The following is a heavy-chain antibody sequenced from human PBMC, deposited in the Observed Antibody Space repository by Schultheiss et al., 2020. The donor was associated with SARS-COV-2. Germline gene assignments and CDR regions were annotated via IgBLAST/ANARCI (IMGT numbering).Heavy chain of an antibody. CDR3: AKTSSIVLTSYYYGMDV. J-gene: IGHJ6*02. D-gene: IGHD2-8*01. CDR1: GFTFSSYA. CDR2: ISSSTSTI. V-gene: IGHV3-48*02. Sequence: GGSLRLSCAASGFTFSSYAMSWVRQAPGKGLEWVSYISSSTSTIYYADSVKGRFTMSRDDAKDSLYLQMNSLRDEDTAVYYCAKTSSIVLTSYYYGMDVWGQGTTVTVSS.